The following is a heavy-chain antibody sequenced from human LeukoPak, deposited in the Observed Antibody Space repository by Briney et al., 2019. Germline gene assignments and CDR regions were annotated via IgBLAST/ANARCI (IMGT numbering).Heavy chain of an antibody. J-gene: IGHJ4*02. Sequence: ASVKVSCKASGYTFTGYYMHWVRQAPGQGLEWMGWINPNSGGTNYAQKFQGRVTMTRDTSISTAYMELSRLRSDDTAVYYCAKGRWFWSGYYPFDYWGQGTLVTVSS. CDR3: AKGRWFWSGYYPFDY. V-gene: IGHV1-2*02. D-gene: IGHD3-3*01. CDR2: INPNSGGT. CDR1: GYTFTGYY.